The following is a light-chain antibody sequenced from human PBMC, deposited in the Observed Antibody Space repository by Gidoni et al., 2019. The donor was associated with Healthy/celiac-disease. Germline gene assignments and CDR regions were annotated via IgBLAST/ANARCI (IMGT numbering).Light chain of an antibody. Sequence: EIVLTQSPGTLSLSPGERATPSCRASPSVSSSYLGWYQQKPGQAPRLLIFGASSRATGIPDRFSGSGSGTDFTLTISRLEPEDFAVYYCQQYGSSPPITFGQGTRLEIK. V-gene: IGKV3-20*01. J-gene: IGKJ5*01. CDR3: QQYGSSPPIT. CDR1: PSVSSSY. CDR2: GAS.